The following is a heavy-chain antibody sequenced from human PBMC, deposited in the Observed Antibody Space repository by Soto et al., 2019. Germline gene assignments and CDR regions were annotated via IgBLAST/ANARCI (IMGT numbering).Heavy chain of an antibody. V-gene: IGHV1-18*04. Sequence: ASVKVSCKVSGYTFPSYGISWVRQAPGQGLEWMGWISAYSGNTNYAQKLQGRVTMTTDTSTSTAYMELRSLRSDDTAVYYCARDGIWQQLVESDYWGQGTLVTVSS. J-gene: IGHJ4*02. CDR1: GYTFPSYG. CDR2: ISAYSGNT. CDR3: ARDGIWQQLVESDY. D-gene: IGHD6-13*01.